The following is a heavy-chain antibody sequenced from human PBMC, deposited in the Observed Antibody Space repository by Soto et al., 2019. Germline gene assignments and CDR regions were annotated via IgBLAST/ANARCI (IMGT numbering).Heavy chain of an antibody. V-gene: IGHV1-3*01. CDR2: INAGNGNT. Sequence: ASVKVSCKASGYTFTTYYMQWVRQAPGQRLEWMGWINAGNGNTKYSQKFQGRVTITRDTSASTAYMELSSLRSEDTAVYYCARTVGYYYGMDVWGQGTTVTVSS. CDR1: GYTFTTYY. D-gene: IGHD4-17*01. CDR3: ARTVGYYYGMDV. J-gene: IGHJ6*02.